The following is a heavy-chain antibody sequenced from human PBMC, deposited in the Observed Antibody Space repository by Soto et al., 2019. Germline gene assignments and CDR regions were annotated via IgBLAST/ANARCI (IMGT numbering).Heavy chain of an antibody. CDR3: AKDMKGYGDLGYYFDY. CDR1: GFTFDDYV. D-gene: IGHD4-17*01. Sequence: EVQLVESGGGLVQPGRSLRLSCAASGFTFDDYVMHWVRQAPGKGLEWVSGISWNSGSIGYADSVKGRFTISRDNAKNSLYLQMNSLRAEDTALYYCAKDMKGYGDLGYYFDYWGQGTLVTVSS. CDR2: ISWNSGSI. J-gene: IGHJ4*02. V-gene: IGHV3-9*01.